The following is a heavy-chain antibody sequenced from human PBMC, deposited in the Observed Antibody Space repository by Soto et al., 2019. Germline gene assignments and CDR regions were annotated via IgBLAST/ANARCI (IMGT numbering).Heavy chain of an antibody. Sequence: GGSLRLSCAASGFTFDDYAMHWVRQAPGKGLEWVSGISWNSGSIGYADSVKGRFTISRDNAKNSLYLQMNSLRAEDTALYYCAKEVTNPYYYYYYMDVWGKGTTVTVSS. CDR2: ISWNSGSI. V-gene: IGHV3-9*01. CDR3: AKEVTNPYYYYYYMDV. CDR1: GFTFDDYA. J-gene: IGHJ6*03.